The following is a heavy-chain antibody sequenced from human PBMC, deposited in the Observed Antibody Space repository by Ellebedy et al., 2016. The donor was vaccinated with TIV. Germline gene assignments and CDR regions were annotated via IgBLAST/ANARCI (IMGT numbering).Heavy chain of an antibody. V-gene: IGHV1-18*01. CDR1: GYTFTSYG. CDR3: ARGEKGQLVRYYFDY. Sequence: ASVKVSXXASGYTFTSYGISWVRQAPGQGLEWMGWISAYNGNTNYAQKLQGRVTMTTDTSTSTAYMELSSLRSEDTAVYYCARGEKGQLVRYYFDYWGQGTLVTVSS. CDR2: ISAYNGNT. D-gene: IGHD6-6*01. J-gene: IGHJ4*02.